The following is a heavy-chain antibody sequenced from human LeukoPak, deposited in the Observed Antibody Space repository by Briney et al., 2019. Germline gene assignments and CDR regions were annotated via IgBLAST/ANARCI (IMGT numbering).Heavy chain of an antibody. D-gene: IGHD3-10*01. CDR1: GFTVRSYY. J-gene: IGHJ4*02. V-gene: IGHV3-66*01. CDR3: ARALDYYGSGSSYFDY. Sequence: GGSLRLSCAASGFTVRSYYMSWVRQAPGKGLEWVSVNYSGGSTYYADSVKGRFTISRDNSKNTLYLQMNSLRAEDTAVYYCARALDYYGSGSSYFDYWGQGTLVTVSS. CDR2: NYSGGST.